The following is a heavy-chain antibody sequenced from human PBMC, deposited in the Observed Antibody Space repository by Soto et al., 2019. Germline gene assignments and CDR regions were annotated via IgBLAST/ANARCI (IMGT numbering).Heavy chain of an antibody. J-gene: IGHJ3*02. D-gene: IGHD1-26*01. Sequence: QVQLVESGGGAVQPERSLRLSCAASGFTFSAYTMHWVRQPPGKGLEWVAVISYDGNSERYTDPVKGRFTVSRDNSKSTLYLQMNSLKSEDTAVYYCARDGYSGRSDGLDIWGQGTMVTVSS. CDR2: ISYDGNSE. V-gene: IGHV3-30-3*01. CDR1: GFTFSAYT. CDR3: ARDGYSGRSDGLDI.